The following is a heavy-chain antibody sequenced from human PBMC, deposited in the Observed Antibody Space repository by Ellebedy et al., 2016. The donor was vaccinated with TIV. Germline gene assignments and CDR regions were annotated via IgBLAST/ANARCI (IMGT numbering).Heavy chain of an antibody. Sequence: GESLKISCAASGFAFSNYGMHWVRQAPGKGPEWVAVVSYDGKVKYYLDSVKGRFTISRDNSKNTLSLEMNSLRAEDTATYYCTKELVHAIHGFDIWGQGTMVTASA. CDR3: TKELVHAIHGFDI. CDR1: GFAFSNYG. D-gene: IGHD2-8*01. V-gene: IGHV3-30*18. CDR2: VSYDGKVK. J-gene: IGHJ3*02.